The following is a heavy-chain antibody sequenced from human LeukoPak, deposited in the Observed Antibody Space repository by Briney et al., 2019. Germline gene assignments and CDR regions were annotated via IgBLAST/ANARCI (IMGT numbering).Heavy chain of an antibody. CDR1: GFTFSSYA. J-gene: IGHJ4*02. Sequence: GGSLRLSCAASGFTFSSYAMSWVRQAPGKGLEWVSAISGSGGSTYYADSVKGRFTISRDNSKNTLYLQMNSLRVEDTAVYYCASWPVGWYGEDSWGQGTLVTVSS. CDR2: ISGSGGST. CDR3: ASWPVGWYGEDS. V-gene: IGHV3-23*01. D-gene: IGHD6-19*01.